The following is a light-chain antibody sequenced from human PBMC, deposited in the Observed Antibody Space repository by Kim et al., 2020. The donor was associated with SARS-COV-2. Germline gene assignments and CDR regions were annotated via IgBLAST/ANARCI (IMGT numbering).Light chain of an antibody. J-gene: IGLJ3*02. V-gene: IGLV3-19*01. CDR2: DKY. CDR1: SLRNCY. CDR3: NSRDSSGDHVV. Sequence: ALGRKIRHTCQEGSLRNCYATTYQQRPGQAPVLVLYDKYNQPSAIPDRFSGSASGNTASLTITGAQAEDEADYYCNSRDSSGDHVVFGGGTKLTVL.